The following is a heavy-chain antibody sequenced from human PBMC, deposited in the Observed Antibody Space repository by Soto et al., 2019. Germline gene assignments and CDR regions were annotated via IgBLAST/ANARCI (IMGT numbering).Heavy chain of an antibody. J-gene: IGHJ4*02. D-gene: IGHD3-10*01. Sequence: QVQLQESGPGLVKPSQTLSLTCTVSGGSISSGDYYWSWIRQPPGKGLEWIGYIYYSGSTYYNPSLKXRXTXSXXTSQNPFSLNLSPVTAADTAVYYCARAQGSGFLVSWGQGTLVTVSS. CDR3: ARAQGSGFLVS. V-gene: IGHV4-30-4*01. CDR2: IYYSGST. CDR1: GGSISSGDYY.